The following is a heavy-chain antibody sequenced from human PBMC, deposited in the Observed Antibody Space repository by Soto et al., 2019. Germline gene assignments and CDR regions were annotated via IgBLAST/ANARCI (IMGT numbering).Heavy chain of an antibody. Sequence: QVQLQESGPGLVRPSETLSLTCTVSDDAMSSNYWSWIRQPPGKGLEWIGYVYYAGATSYNPSLKSRVTISVDTSKNQFSLKLSSVTAADTAVYYCARAMGDWGTYYYYYGMDVWGQGTTVTVSS. CDR1: DDAMSSNY. J-gene: IGHJ6*02. D-gene: IGHD3-16*01. V-gene: IGHV4-59*01. CDR2: VYYAGAT. CDR3: ARAMGDWGTYYYYYGMDV.